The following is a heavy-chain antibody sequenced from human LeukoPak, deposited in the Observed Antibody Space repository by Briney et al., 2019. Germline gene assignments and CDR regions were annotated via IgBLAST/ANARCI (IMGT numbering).Heavy chain of an antibody. D-gene: IGHD3-10*01. CDR1: GFTFGDYA. Sequence: GGSLRLSCAASGFTFGDYAMSWVRQAPGKGLEWVGFIRSKAYGGTTEYAASVKGRFTISRDDSKSIAYLQMNSLKTEDTAVYYCTRDRDYYGSRSLHYFDYWGQGTLVTVSS. CDR2: IRSKAYGGTT. J-gene: IGHJ4*02. CDR3: TRDRDYYGSRSLHYFDY. V-gene: IGHV3-49*04.